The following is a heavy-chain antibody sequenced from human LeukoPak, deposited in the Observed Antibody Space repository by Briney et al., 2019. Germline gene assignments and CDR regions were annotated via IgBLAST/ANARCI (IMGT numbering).Heavy chain of an antibody. V-gene: IGHV3-23*01. J-gene: IGHJ4*02. D-gene: IGHD3-3*01. CDR3: AKGGAEWSYYFDY. CDR2: ISGSGGST. CDR1: GFTFSNYA. Sequence: GGSLRLSCAASGFTFSNYAMTWVRQAPGKGLEWVSAISGSGGSTYYAGSVKGRFTISRDNSKNTLYLQVNSLRAEDTAVYYCAKGGAEWSYYFDYWGQGTLVTVSS.